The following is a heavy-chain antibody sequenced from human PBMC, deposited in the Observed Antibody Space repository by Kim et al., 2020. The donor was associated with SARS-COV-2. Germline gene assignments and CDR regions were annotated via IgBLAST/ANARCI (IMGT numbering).Heavy chain of an antibody. CDR1: GFTFSGYG. CDR3: VILRGRLDP. CDR2: IKGTATEK. D-gene: IGHD3-3*01. V-gene: IGHV3-7*01. J-gene: IGHJ5*02. Sequence: GGSLRLSCAASGFTFSGYGMTWVRQAPGKGLEWVANIKGTATEKYYVDSVRGRFTISRDNAKNSVYLQMNSLRVEDTAIYYCVILRGRLDPCGQGTLVTVSS.